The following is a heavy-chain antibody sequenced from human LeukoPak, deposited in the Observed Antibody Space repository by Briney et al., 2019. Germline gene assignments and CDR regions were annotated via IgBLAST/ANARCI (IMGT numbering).Heavy chain of an antibody. Sequence: TSETLSLTCAVYGGSFSGYYWSWIRQPPGKGLEWIGEINHSGSTNYNPSLKSRVTISVDTSKNQFSLKLSSVTAADTAVYYCARGRAWVVITLGEFDYWGQGTLVTVSS. J-gene: IGHJ4*02. CDR2: INHSGST. CDR1: GGSFSGYY. CDR3: ARGRAWVVITLGEFDY. V-gene: IGHV4-34*01. D-gene: IGHD3-22*01.